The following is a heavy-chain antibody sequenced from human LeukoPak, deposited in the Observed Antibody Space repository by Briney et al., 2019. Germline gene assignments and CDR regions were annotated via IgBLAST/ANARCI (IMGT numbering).Heavy chain of an antibody. Sequence: GESLKISCKGSGYSFTSYWIGWVRQMPGKGLEWMGIIYPGDSDTRYSPSFQGQVTISADKSISTAYLQWSSLKASDTAMYYCARQDPRILTAYYFDYWGQGTLVTVSS. V-gene: IGHV5-51*01. CDR1: GYSFTSYW. CDR3: ARQDPRILTAYYFDY. D-gene: IGHD3-9*01. J-gene: IGHJ4*02. CDR2: IYPGDSDT.